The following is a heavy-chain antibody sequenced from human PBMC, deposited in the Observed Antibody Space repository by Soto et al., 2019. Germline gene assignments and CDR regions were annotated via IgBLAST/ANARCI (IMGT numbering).Heavy chain of an antibody. V-gene: IGHV3-9*01. CDR3: AKERVIGGRIAAAGTFDY. Sequence: GGSLRLSCAASGFTFDDYAMHWVRQAPGKGLEWVSGISWNSGSIGYADSVKGRFTISRDNAKNSLYLQMNSLRAEDTALYYCAKERVIGGRIAAAGTFDYWGQGTLVTVSS. CDR2: ISWNSGSI. D-gene: IGHD6-13*01. J-gene: IGHJ4*02. CDR1: GFTFDDYA.